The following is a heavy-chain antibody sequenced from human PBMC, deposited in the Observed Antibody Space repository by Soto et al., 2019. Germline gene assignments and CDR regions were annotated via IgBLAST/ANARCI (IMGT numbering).Heavy chain of an antibody. D-gene: IGHD3-10*01. CDR3: TRDRSRNDLWFGEPINYYYGMDV. CDR1: GFTFGDYA. J-gene: IGHJ6*02. Sequence: GGSLRLSCTASGFTFGDYAMSWVRQAPGKGLEWVGFIRSKAYGGTTEYAASVKGRFTISRDDSKSIAYLQMNSLKTEDTAVYYCTRDRSRNDLWFGEPINYYYGMDVWGQGTTVTVSS. CDR2: IRSKAYGGTT. V-gene: IGHV3-49*04.